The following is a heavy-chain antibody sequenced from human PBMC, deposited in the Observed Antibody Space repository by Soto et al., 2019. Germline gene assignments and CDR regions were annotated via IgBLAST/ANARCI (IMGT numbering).Heavy chain of an antibody. CDR2: IHHSGST. CDR1: GGSISSSNW. CDR3: ARGGGYVPNWFDP. D-gene: IGHD5-12*01. Sequence: PSETLSLTCAVSGGSISSSNWWSWVRQPPGKGLEWIGEIHHSGSTNYNPPLKSRVTISVDKSKNQFSLKLSSVTAADTAVYYCARGGGYVPNWFDPWGQGTLVTVSS. V-gene: IGHV4-4*02. J-gene: IGHJ5*02.